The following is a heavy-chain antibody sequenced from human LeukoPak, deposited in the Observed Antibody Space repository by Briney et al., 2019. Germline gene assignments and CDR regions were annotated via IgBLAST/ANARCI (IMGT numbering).Heavy chain of an antibody. D-gene: IGHD3-22*01. J-gene: IGHJ4*02. CDR1: GFTFSSYA. V-gene: IGHV3-23*01. CDR2: ISGSGGST. Sequence: GGSLRLSCAASGFTFSSYAMSWVRQAPGKGLEWVSAISGSGGSTYYADSVKGRFTISRDNSKNTLYLQMNSLRAEDTAVYYCARDQHYYDSSGYEPPVYWGQGTLVTVSS. CDR3: ARDQHYYDSSGYEPPVY.